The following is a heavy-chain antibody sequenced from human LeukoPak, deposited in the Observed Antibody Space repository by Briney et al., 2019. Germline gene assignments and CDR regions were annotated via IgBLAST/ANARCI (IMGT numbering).Heavy chain of an antibody. Sequence: ASVKVSCQSSGYRFSSYGISWVRQAPGQGIEWMAWISARNGNRNFAQKFQDRVLLTTDTSTNTAYMELRSLKSDDTAVYYCAREGDGHNYGLIDFWGQGTLVSVSS. V-gene: IGHV1-18*01. J-gene: IGHJ4*02. D-gene: IGHD5-24*01. CDR3: AREGDGHNYGLIDF. CDR1: GYRFSSYG. CDR2: ISARNGNR.